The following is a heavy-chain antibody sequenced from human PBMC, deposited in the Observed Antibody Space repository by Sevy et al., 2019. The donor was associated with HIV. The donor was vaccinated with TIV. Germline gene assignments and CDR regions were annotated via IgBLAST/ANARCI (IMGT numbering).Heavy chain of an antibody. V-gene: IGHV3-23*01. CDR3: EAITTAGRDY. Sequence: GGSLRLSCAASGFIFSSYVMSWVRQAPGKGLEWVSSISGSGGYTYYADSVKGRFTISRDNSNNMLYLQMNSLRAEDTAIYYCEAITTAGRDYWAQGTLVTVSS. J-gene: IGHJ4*02. CDR2: ISGSGGYT. D-gene: IGHD1-1*01. CDR1: GFIFSSYV.